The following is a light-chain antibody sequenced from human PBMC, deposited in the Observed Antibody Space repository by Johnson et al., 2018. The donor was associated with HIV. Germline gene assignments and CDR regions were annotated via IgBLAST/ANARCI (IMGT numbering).Light chain of an antibody. CDR2: ESN. J-gene: IGLJ1*01. CDR3: GTWDSSLSAGI. Sequence: QSVLTQPPSVSAAPGQKVTISCSGSSSNIGNNYVSWYQQLPGTAPKLLIYESNQRPSGIPDRFSGSKSGTSATLGITGLQTGAEADYYCGTWDSSLSAGIFGTWIKVTVL. V-gene: IGLV1-51*02. CDR1: SSNIGNNY.